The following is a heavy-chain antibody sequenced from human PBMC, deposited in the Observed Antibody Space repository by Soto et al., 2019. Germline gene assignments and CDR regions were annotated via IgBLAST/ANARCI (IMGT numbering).Heavy chain of an antibody. J-gene: IGHJ6*02. Sequence: QVQLVESGGGVVQPGGTLRLSCAASGFIFNNYGMQWVRQAPGRGLEWVAVIAYDGSLKYYVDSVKGRFTISRYNSKNTLYLQINSLRAEDTAVYYCAKDLKVSGSHYGTLNYYYGMDVWGQGTTVSVSS. D-gene: IGHD3-10*01. V-gene: IGHV3-30*18. CDR1: GFIFNNYG. CDR2: IAYDGSLK. CDR3: AKDLKVSGSHYGTLNYYYGMDV.